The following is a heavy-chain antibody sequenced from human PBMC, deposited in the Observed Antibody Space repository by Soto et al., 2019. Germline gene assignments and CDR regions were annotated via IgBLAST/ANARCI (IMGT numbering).Heavy chain of an antibody. D-gene: IGHD2-2*01. V-gene: IGHV1-24*01. CDR1: GYTLTELS. J-gene: IGHJ4*02. CDR3: ATKSPGYCSSTSCLYYFDY. Sequence: ASVKVSCKVSGYTLTELSMHWVRQAPGKGLEWMGGFDPEDGETIYAQKFQGRVTMTEDTSTDTAYMELSSLRSEDTAVYYCATKSPGYCSSTSCLYYFDYWGQGTLVTVSS. CDR2: FDPEDGET.